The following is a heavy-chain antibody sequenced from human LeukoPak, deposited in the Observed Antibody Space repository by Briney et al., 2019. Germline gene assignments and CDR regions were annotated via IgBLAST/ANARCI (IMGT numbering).Heavy chain of an antibody. CDR1: GFTFSSYA. V-gene: IGHV3-30-3*01. J-gene: IGHJ4*02. CDR2: ISYDGSNK. Sequence: PGGSLRLSCAASGFTFSSYAMHWVRQAPGKGLEWVAVISYDGSNKYYADSVKGRFSISRDNSKNTLYLQMNSLRAEDTAVYYCARDPATVVANYWGQGTLVTVSS. D-gene: IGHD4-23*01. CDR3: ARDPATVVANY.